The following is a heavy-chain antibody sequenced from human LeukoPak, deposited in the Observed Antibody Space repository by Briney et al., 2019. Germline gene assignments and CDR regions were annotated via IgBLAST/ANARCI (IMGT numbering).Heavy chain of an antibody. J-gene: IGHJ4*02. CDR2: ISGSGGNT. CDR1: GFSFSSSA. D-gene: IGHD3-22*01. V-gene: IGHV3-23*01. Sequence: GGSLRLSCAASGFSFSSSAMSWVRQAPGKGLEWVSAISGSGGNTYYAGSVKGRFTIFRDNSKNMLYLQMNSLRAEDTALYYCASQKANFYDSSGDFWGQGTLVTVSS. CDR3: ASQKANFYDSSGDF.